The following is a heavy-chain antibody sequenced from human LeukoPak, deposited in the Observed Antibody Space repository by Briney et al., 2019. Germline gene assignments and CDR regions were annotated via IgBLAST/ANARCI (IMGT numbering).Heavy chain of an antibody. CDR1: GYSFTSYW. Sequence: GESLKISCKGSGYSFTSYWIGWVRQMPGKGLEWMGIIHPHDSNIRYSPSFQGQVTIPADKSISTAYLQWSSLKASDTAMYYCARWIAVAEFDYWGQGTLVTVSS. D-gene: IGHD6-19*01. V-gene: IGHV5-51*01. CDR2: IHPHDSNI. CDR3: ARWIAVAEFDY. J-gene: IGHJ4*02.